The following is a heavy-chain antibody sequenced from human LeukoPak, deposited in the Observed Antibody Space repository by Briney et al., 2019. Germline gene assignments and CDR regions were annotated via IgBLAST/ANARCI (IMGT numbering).Heavy chain of an antibody. D-gene: IGHD3-9*01. J-gene: IGHJ6*03. CDR3: ARLFDDILTRYHYHYMDV. CDR2: ISSSSSYI. V-gene: IGHV3-21*04. Sequence: PGGSLRLSCAASGFTFSSYSMNWVRQAPGKGLEWVSSISSSSSYIYYADSVKGRFTISRDNAKNSLYLQMNSLRAEDTAVYYCARLFDDILTRYHYHYMDVWGKGTTVTISS. CDR1: GFTFSSYS.